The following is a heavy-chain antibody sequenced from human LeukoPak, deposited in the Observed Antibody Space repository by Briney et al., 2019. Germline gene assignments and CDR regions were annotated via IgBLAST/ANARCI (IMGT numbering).Heavy chain of an antibody. V-gene: IGHV4-61*02. D-gene: IGHD3-10*01. J-gene: IGHJ3*02. CDR2: ISPSGST. CDR1: GGSISGNYY. Sequence: TSETLSLTCTVSGGSISGNYYWSWIRQPAGKGLEWIGRISPSGSTKYNPSLKSRVTISVDTSKTQCSLRLSSVTAADPAVYYCAREFWIYRSGNLQAFHIGGEGTLVTVS. CDR3: AREFWIYRSGNLQAFHI.